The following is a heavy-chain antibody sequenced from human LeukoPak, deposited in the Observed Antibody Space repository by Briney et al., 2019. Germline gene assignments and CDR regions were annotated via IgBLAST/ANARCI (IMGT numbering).Heavy chain of an antibody. D-gene: IGHD3-22*01. CDR1: GFTFSTYR. V-gene: IGHV3-48*04. Sequence: GGSLRLSCAASGFTFSTYRMSWVRQAPGKGLEWVSYISSSSGTIYYADSVKGRFTISRDNAKNSLYLQMNSLRAEDTAVYYCARIRVPLAYDSSGYYRDDAFDIWGQGTMVTVSS. CDR3: ARIRVPLAYDSSGYYRDDAFDI. J-gene: IGHJ3*02. CDR2: ISSSSGTI.